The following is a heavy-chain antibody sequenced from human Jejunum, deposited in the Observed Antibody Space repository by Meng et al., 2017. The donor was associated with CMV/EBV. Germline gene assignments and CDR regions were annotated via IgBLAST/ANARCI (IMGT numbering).Heavy chain of an antibody. D-gene: IGHD2-2*01. CDR3: AKVMGSYCSSAINCPFAMEY. J-gene: IGHJ4*02. CDR2: IRYDGSDK. V-gene: IGHV3-30*02. Sequence: DMHWGRQASGKGLEWLELIRYDGSDKYYEDSVKGRFTISRDKSKSTLYLQMNSLRAEETAVYHCAKVMGSYCSSAINCPFAMEYWGQGTRVTVSS. CDR1: D.